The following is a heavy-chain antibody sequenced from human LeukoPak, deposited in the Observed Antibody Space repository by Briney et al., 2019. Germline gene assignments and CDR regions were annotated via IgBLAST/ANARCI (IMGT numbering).Heavy chain of an antibody. CDR1: GYSFTTYW. V-gene: IGHV5-10-1*01. Sequence: GESPKISCKGSGYSFTTYWISWVRQMPGKGLEWMGRIDPSDSYTKYSPSFQGHVTISVDKSVSTAYLQWSSLKSSDTAIYYCATERTSGRNWFDPWGQGTLVTVSS. CDR3: ATERTSGRNWFDP. J-gene: IGHJ5*02. CDR2: IDPSDSYT. D-gene: IGHD3-10*01.